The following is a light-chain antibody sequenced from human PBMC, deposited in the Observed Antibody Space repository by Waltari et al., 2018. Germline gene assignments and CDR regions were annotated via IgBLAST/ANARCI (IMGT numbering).Light chain of an antibody. CDR1: NSNIGSHM. V-gene: IGLV1-44*01. CDR2: SNT. Sequence: QSVLTQPPSASGTPGQRVTISCSGSNSNIGSHMVNWYQQLPATAPKLLIYSNTPRPSGVPDRFSGSKSGTSASLAISGLQSEDEADYYCASWDYSLNGVLYGGGTKLTVL. J-gene: IGLJ3*02. CDR3: ASWDYSLNGVL.